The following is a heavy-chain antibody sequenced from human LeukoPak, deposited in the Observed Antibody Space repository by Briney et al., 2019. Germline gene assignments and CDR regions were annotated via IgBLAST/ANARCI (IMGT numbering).Heavy chain of an antibody. CDR3: VRSSNWGFDY. J-gene: IGHJ4*02. D-gene: IGHD7-27*01. Sequence: GGSLRLSRVASGFSFDEYWMNWVRQPLGKGPVAISRINSDGTRTIYADAVRGRFIISRDNAKNTVYLQMNSLRVEDTAVYYCVRSSNWGFDYWGQGALVTVSS. CDR1: GFSFDEYW. CDR2: INSDGTRT. V-gene: IGHV3-74*01.